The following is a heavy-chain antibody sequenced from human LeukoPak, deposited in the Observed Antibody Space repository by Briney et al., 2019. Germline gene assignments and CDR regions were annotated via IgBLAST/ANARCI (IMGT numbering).Heavy chain of an antibody. CDR2: INPNSGGT. CDR3: ARDMIIMVQGVPYGVDV. V-gene: IGHV1-2*06. Sequence: ASVNVSCKASGYTFTDYYMHWVRQAPGEGLEWMGRINPNSGGTNYAQKFQGRVTMTRDTSISTAYMELNRLSSDDTAVYYCARDMIIMVQGVPYGVDVWGQGTPVTVSS. J-gene: IGHJ6*02. D-gene: IGHD3-10*01. CDR1: GYTFTDYY.